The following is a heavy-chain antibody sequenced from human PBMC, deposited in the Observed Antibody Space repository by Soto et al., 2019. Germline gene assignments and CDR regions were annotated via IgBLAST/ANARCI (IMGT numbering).Heavy chain of an antibody. Sequence: SETLSLTCAVYGGSFSGYYWSWIRQPPGRGLEWIGEINHRGSTNYEPSLKSRVTMSVDTSKNQFSLSLSSVTAADTAVYYCAKLGCSGGSCYSYFDYWGQGTLVTVSS. CDR3: AKLGCSGGSCYSYFDY. V-gene: IGHV4-34*01. CDR2: INHRGST. CDR1: GGSFSGYY. D-gene: IGHD2-15*01. J-gene: IGHJ4*02.